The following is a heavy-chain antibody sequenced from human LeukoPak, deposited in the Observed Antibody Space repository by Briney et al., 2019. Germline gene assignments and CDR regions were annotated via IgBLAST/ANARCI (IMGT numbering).Heavy chain of an antibody. J-gene: IGHJ4*02. CDR1: GVSISSYY. CDR2: IYYSGST. CDR3: ASEGIAVAGLDY. Sequence: PSETLSLTCTVSGVSISSYYWSWIRQPPGKGLEWIGYIYYSGSTNYNPSLKSRVTISVDTSKNQFSLKLSSVTAADTAVYYCASEGIAVAGLDYWGQGTLVTVSS. D-gene: IGHD6-19*01. V-gene: IGHV4-59*01.